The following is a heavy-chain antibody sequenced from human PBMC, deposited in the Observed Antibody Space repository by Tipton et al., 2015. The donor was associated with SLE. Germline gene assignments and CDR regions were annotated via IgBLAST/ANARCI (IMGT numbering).Heavy chain of an antibody. CDR2: IYYSGST. Sequence: LRLSCTVSGGSISSHYWSWIRQPPGKGLEWIGYIYYSGSTNYNPSLKSRVTISVDTSKNQFSLKLSSVTAADTAVYYCAREEGYSSGPGGMDVWGQGTTVTVSS. J-gene: IGHJ6*02. V-gene: IGHV4-59*11. CDR1: GGSISSHY. D-gene: IGHD6-19*01. CDR3: AREEGYSSGPGGMDV.